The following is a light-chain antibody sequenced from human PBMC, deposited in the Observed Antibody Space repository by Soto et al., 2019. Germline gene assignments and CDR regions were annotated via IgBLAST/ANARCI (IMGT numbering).Light chain of an antibody. Sequence: DIVMTQSPDSLAVSLGERATINCKSSQSILYSSNNKEKLAWYQQKPGQPPKLLIYWASTRESGVPDRFSGRGSGTDFTLTISSLQAEDVAVYYCQQYYSTPLTFGQGTRLEIK. J-gene: IGKJ5*01. CDR3: QQYYSTPLT. CDR2: WAS. CDR1: QSILYSSNNKEK. V-gene: IGKV4-1*01.